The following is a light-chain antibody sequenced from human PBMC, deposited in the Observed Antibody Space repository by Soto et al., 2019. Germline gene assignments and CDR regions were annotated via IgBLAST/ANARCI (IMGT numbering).Light chain of an antibody. Sequence: QSVLTQPASVSGSPGQSSTISCTGNSSDVGGYNYVSWYQHHPGKAPKLMIYDVRTRPSGVSNRFSGSKSGNTASLIISGLQAEAEADYYCSSYTSSSPLSTYVFGTGTKVTVL. J-gene: IGLJ1*01. CDR2: DVR. CDR1: SSDVGGYNY. CDR3: SSYTSSSPLSTYV. V-gene: IGLV2-14*03.